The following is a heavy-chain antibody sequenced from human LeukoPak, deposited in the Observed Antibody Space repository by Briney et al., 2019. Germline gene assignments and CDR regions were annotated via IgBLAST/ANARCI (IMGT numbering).Heavy chain of an antibody. CDR3: ASRYCGGDCPVDAFDI. D-gene: IGHD2-21*02. CDR2: ISSSGSTI. J-gene: IGHJ3*02. Sequence: KAGGSLRLSCAASGFTFSDYYMSWVRQAPGKGLEWVSYISSSGSTIYYADSVKGRFTISRDNAKNSLYLQMNSLRAEDTAVYYCASRYCGGDCPVDAFDIWGQGTMVAVSS. CDR1: GFTFSDYY. V-gene: IGHV3-11*01.